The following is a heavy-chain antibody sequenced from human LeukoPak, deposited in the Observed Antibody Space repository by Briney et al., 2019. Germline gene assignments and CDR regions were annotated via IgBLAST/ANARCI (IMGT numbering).Heavy chain of an antibody. Sequence: KVSCKASGYTFTSYGISWVRQAPGQGLEWMGWISAYNGNTNYAQKLQGRVTMTTDTSTSTAYMELRSLRSDDTAVYYCAREDCSSTSCYTSRYYYYGMDVWGQGTTVTVSS. CDR2: ISAYNGNT. CDR1: GYTFTSYG. D-gene: IGHD2-2*02. V-gene: IGHV1-18*01. J-gene: IGHJ6*02. CDR3: AREDCSSTSCYTSRYYYYGMDV.